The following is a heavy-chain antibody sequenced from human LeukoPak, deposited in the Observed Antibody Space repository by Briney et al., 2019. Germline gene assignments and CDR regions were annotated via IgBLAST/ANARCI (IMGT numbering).Heavy chain of an antibody. CDR1: GGSFSGYY. D-gene: IGHD6-19*01. Sequence: SETLSLTCAVYGGSFSGYYWSWIRQPPGKGLEWIGEINHSGSTNYNPSLKSRVTISVDTSKNQFSLKLSSVTAADTALYYCARGAWLGDFWGQGTLVTVSS. CDR2: INHSGST. J-gene: IGHJ4*02. CDR3: ARGAWLGDF. V-gene: IGHV4-34*01.